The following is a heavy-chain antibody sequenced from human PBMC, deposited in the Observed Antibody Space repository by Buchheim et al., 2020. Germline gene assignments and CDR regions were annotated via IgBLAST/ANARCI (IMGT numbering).Heavy chain of an antibody. CDR1: GGSISSGGHY. D-gene: IGHD5-12*01. J-gene: IGHJ2*01. Sequence: QVQLQESGPGLVKPSQTLSLTCTVSGGSISSGGHYWSWTRQHPGKGLEWIGYIYYSGRSYYNPSLKSRVTISVDTSKNQFSLKLNSVTAADTAVYYCAGDVGGYSDYGANHWYFDLWGRGTL. CDR3: AGDVGGYSDYGANHWYFDL. V-gene: IGHV4-31*03. CDR2: IYYSGRS.